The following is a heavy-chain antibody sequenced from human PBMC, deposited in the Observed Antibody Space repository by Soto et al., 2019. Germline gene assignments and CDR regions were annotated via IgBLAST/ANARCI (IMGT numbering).Heavy chain of an antibody. V-gene: IGHV3-48*02. D-gene: IGHD3-3*01. Sequence: EVQLVESGGGLVQPGGSLRLSCAASGFTFSSYSMNWVRQAPGKGLEWVSYISSSSSTIYDAVSVKGRFTISRDNAKNSLYLQMNSLRDEDTAVYYCARDRGSDFWRGYYSSYGMDVWGQGSPVTVSS. CDR3: ARDRGSDFWRGYYSSYGMDV. CDR2: ISSSSSTI. J-gene: IGHJ6*02. CDR1: GFTFSSYS.